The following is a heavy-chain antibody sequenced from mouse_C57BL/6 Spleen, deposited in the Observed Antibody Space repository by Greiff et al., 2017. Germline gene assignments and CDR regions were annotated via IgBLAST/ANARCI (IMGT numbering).Heavy chain of an antibody. Sequence: QVHVKQSGPELVKPGASVKISCKASGYSFTSYYIHWVKQRPGQGLEWIGWIYPGSGNTKYNEKFKGKATLTADTSSSTAYMQLSSLTSEDSAVYYCARRANWDWYFDVWGTGTTVTVSS. CDR3: ARRANWDWYFDV. V-gene: IGHV1-66*01. CDR1: GYSFTSYY. CDR2: IYPGSGNT. J-gene: IGHJ1*03. D-gene: IGHD4-1*01.